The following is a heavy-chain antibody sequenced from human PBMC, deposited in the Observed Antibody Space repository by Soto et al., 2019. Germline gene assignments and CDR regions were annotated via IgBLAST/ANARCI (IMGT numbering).Heavy chain of an antibody. CDR2: ISSSSDYI. D-gene: IGHD1-1*01. J-gene: IGHJ5*02. CDR1: GFTFSTYS. CDR3: ASGGTTGTTATNWFDP. V-gene: IGHV3-21*01. Sequence: EVQLVESGGGLVKPGGSLRLSCAASGFTFSTYSMNWVRQAPGEGLEWVSSISSSSDYIYYADSVKGRFTISRDNAKNSLYLQMNSLSDEDTAVYSCASGGTTGTTATNWFDPWGQGTLVTVSS.